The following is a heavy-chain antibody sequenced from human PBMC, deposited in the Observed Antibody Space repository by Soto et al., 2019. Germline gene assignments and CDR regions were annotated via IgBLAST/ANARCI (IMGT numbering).Heavy chain of an antibody. CDR1: GGTISSSGYY. V-gene: IGHV4-39*01. D-gene: IGHD1-7*01. J-gene: IGHJ6*02. Sequence: SQTLPVSWTVSGGTISSSGYYWSRHSKPPGKGLEWIGSIYYSGSTYYNPSLKSRVTISVDTSKNQFSLKLSSVTAADTAVYYCASTGTTYYYYGMDVWGQGTTVTVSS. CDR2: IYYSGST. CDR3: ASTGTTYYYYGMDV.